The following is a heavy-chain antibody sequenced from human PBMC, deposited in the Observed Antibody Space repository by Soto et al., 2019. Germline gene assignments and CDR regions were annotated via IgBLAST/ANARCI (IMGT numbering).Heavy chain of an antibody. Sequence: QLHLVQSGAVVKKPGASVTVSCSASGYPVTAHYMHWVRQAPGRGLEWMGGINPATGAANYTQTFQGRVTMTRDTSTSTVFMELSGLTSEDTAVFYCARGGGVGVAGSAAFDMWGQGTLVTVSS. D-gene: IGHD3-3*01. CDR3: ARGGGVGVAGSAAFDM. J-gene: IGHJ3*02. CDR2: INPATGAA. CDR1: GYPVTAHY. V-gene: IGHV1-2*02.